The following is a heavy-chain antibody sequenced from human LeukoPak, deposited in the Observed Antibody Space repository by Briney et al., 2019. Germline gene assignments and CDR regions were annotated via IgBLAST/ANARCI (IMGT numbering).Heavy chain of an antibody. J-gene: IGHJ5*02. CDR3: ARGASLVVVVPAATWFDP. V-gene: IGHV4-30-4*01. CDR1: GGSISSGDYY. CDR2: IYYSGST. Sequence: SETLSLTCTVSGGSISSGDYYWSWIRQPPGKGLEWIGYIYYSGSTYYNPSLKSRVTISVDTSKNQFSLKLSSVTAADTAVYYCARGASLVVVVPAATWFDPWGQGTLVTVSS. D-gene: IGHD2-2*01.